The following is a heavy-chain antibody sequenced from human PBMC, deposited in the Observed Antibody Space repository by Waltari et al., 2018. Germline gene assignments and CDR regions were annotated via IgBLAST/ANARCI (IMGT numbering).Heavy chain of an antibody. V-gene: IGHV1-2*02. Sequence: QVQLVQSGAEVKKPGASVKVSCKASGYTFTGYYMHWVRQAPGQGLEWMGWINPNSGGTNYAQKLQGRVTMTRDTAISTAYMELGRLRSDDTAVYYCAVDYYDRGGDYWGQGTLVTVSS. CDR2: INPNSGGT. J-gene: IGHJ4*02. D-gene: IGHD3-22*01. CDR3: AVDYYDRGGDY. CDR1: GYTFTGYY.